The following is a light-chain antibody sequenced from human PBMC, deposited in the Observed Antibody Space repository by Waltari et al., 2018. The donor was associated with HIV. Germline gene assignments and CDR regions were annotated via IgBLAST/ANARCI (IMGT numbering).Light chain of an antibody. CDR1: NSNIGNNY. CDR3: GAWDSSLNAVL. J-gene: IGLJ2*01. V-gene: IGLV1-51*01. Sequence: QSVLTQPPSVSAAPGQRVTVSCSGSNSNIGNNYVSWYQQLPGTVPKLLIYDNYKRPPGIPDRFTGSKSDTSATLGITGLQTGDEADYYCGAWDSSLNAVLFGGGTKVPVL. CDR2: DNY.